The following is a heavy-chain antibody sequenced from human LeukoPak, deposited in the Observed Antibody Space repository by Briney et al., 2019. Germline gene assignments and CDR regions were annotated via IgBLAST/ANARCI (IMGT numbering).Heavy chain of an antibody. CDR1: GFTFSHHG. CDR2: VGPSGART. J-gene: IGHJ6*03. CDR3: ARGAIVATIKGRYYYYYMDV. D-gene: IGHD5-12*01. Sequence: SGGTLRLSCAASGFTFSHHGMNWVRQAPGKGLEWVSGVGPSGARTYYADSVKGRFTVSRDNSKNMVFLQMNSLRAEDTAVYYCARGAIVATIKGRYYYYYMDVWGKGTTVTISS. V-gene: IGHV3-23*01.